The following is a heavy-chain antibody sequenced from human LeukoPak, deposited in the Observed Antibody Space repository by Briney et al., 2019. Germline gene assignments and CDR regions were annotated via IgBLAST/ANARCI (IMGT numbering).Heavy chain of an antibody. D-gene: IGHD5-18*01. CDR1: GGSICSSSYY. Sequence: SETLSLTCTVSGGSICSSSYYWGWIRQPPGKGLEWIGSIYYSGSTYYNPSLKSRVTISVDTSKNQFSLKLSSVTAADAAVYYCARAGYSYGTGYYFDYWGQGALVTVSS. J-gene: IGHJ4*02. CDR2: IYYSGST. CDR3: ARAGYSYGTGYYFDY. V-gene: IGHV4-39*07.